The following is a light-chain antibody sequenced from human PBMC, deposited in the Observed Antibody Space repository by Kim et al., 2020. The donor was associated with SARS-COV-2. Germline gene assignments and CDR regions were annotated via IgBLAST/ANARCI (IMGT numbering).Light chain of an antibody. CDR1: PSINSHL. Sequence: LSPGESATLSCRASPSINSHLLALYQQQPGQAPSLLIYAVFPRSTGIPDRFSGSGSGTDFTLLISRLEPEDFAIYYCQHYGGSLFTFGQGTKLDI. J-gene: IGKJ2*01. CDR2: AVF. V-gene: IGKV3-20*01. CDR3: QHYGGSLFT.